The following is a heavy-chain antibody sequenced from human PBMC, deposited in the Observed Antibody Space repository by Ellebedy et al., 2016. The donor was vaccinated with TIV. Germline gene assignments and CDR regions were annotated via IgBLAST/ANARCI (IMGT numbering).Heavy chain of an antibody. V-gene: IGHV4-59*01. CDR3: VGDYYDSGAYEF. Sequence: MPSETLSLTCTVSGDSINNYYWSWVRQPPGKGLEWIGSIHYSGSTNYNPSLKSRVTISVHMSKNQFSLELSSVTAADTAIYYCVGDYYDSGAYEFWGQGTLVTVSS. J-gene: IGHJ1*01. CDR1: GDSINNYY. D-gene: IGHD3-22*01. CDR2: IHYSGST.